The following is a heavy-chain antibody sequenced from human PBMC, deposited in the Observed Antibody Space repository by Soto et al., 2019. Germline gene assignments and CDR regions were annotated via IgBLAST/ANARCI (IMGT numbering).Heavy chain of an antibody. CDR2: IYYSGST. J-gene: IGHJ5*02. D-gene: IGHD3-10*01. CDR3: ARSVTP. Sequence: QVQLQESGPGLVKPSQTLSLNCTVSGGSISSGGYYWSWIRQHPGKGLEWIGYIYYSGSTYYNPALKSRVSLTVDTSKNLVSLQLCSVTAADTAVYYCARSVTPWGQGTLVTVAS. V-gene: IGHV4-31*03. CDR1: GGSISSGGYY.